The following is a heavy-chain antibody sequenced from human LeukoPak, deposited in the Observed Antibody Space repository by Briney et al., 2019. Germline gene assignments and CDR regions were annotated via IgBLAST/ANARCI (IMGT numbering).Heavy chain of an antibody. J-gene: IGHJ4*02. CDR2: ISGSGGST. CDR1: GFTFSTDA. V-gene: IGHV3-23*01. CDR3: ARDSSGWSKNY. D-gene: IGHD6-19*01. Sequence: QPGGSLRLSCAASGFTFSTDAMTWVRLAPGKGLQWVSAISGSGGSTYYGDSVKGRFTISRDNSKNMMYLQMNSLRVEDTAVYYCARDSSGWSKNYWGQGTLVTVSS.